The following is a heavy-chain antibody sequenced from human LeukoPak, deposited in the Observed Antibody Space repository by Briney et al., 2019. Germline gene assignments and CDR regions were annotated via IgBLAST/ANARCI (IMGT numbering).Heavy chain of an antibody. J-gene: IGHJ5*02. V-gene: IGHV1-2*02. CDR3: AGLGSTVEGRIDP. CDR2: ISTDSGDI. Sequence: ASVKVSCKASGYHFTGYHVHWVRQAPGQGLEWMGRISTDSGDINNAPKFQSRVTMTRDTSINTAYMELSRLTSDDAAVYYCAGLGSTVEGRIDPWGQGTPVTVSS. D-gene: IGHD5/OR15-5a*01. CDR1: GYHFTGYH.